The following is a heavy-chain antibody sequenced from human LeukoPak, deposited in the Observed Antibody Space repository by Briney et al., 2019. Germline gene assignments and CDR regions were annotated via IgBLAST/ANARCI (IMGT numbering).Heavy chain of an antibody. Sequence: GGSLRLSCAASGFTFSSYAMSWVRPAPGKGLEWVSAISGSGGYTLYADSVKGRFTISRDNSKNTLYLQMNSLRAEDTAVYYCAKDKLRITMIVVVIAPDYWGQGTLVTVSS. J-gene: IGHJ4*02. V-gene: IGHV3-23*01. CDR2: ISGSGGYT. CDR1: GFTFSSYA. D-gene: IGHD3-22*01. CDR3: AKDKLRITMIVVVIAPDY.